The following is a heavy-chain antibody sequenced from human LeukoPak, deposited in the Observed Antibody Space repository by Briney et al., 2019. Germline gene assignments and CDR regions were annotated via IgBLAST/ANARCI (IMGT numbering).Heavy chain of an antibody. Sequence: PSETLSLTCTVSGGSISSSSYYWGWIRQPPGKGLEWIGSIYYSGSTYYNPSLKSRVTISVDTSKNQFSPKLSSVTAADTAVYYCARLPYYYDSSGNDYWGQGTLVTVSS. CDR3: ARLPYYYDSSGNDY. J-gene: IGHJ4*02. V-gene: IGHV4-39*01. CDR1: GGSISSSSYY. CDR2: IYYSGST. D-gene: IGHD3-22*01.